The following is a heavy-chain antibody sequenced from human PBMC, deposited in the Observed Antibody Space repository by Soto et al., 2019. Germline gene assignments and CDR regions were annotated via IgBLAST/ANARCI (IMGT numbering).Heavy chain of an antibody. J-gene: IGHJ6*02. D-gene: IGHD5-12*01. CDR1: GGSISSGGYS. CDR2: IYHSGST. Sequence: SETLSLTCAVSGGSISSGGYSWSWIRQPPGKGLEWIGYIYHSGSTYYNPSLKSRVTISVDTSKNQFSLKLSSVTAADTAVYYCARLPNIYYYYYYGMDVWGQGTTVTVSS. V-gene: IGHV4-30-2*03. CDR3: ARLPNIYYYYYYGMDV.